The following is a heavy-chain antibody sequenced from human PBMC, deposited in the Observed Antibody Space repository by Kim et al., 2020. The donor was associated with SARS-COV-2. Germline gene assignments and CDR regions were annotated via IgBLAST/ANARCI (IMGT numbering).Heavy chain of an antibody. D-gene: IGHD3-3*01. CDR1: GGSFSGYY. J-gene: IGHJ5*01. CDR3: ARGPRGDDFWSGYYTGWF. V-gene: IGHV4-34*01. Sequence: SETLSLTCAVYGGSFSGYYWSWIRQPPGKGLEWIGEINHSGSTNYNPSLKSRVTISVDTSKNQFSLKLSSVTAADTAVYYCARGPRGDDFWSGYYTGWF. CDR2: INHSGST.